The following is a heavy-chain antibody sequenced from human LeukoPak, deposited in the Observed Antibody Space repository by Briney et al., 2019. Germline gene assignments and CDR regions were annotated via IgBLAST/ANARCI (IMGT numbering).Heavy chain of an antibody. CDR3: ARGYGEVTFDY. V-gene: IGHV3-30*02. CDR1: GFTFSSYG. J-gene: IGHJ4*02. Sequence: GGSLRLSCAASGFTFSSYGMHWVRQAPGKGLEWVAFIRYVGSNKYYADSVKGRFTVSRDNAKNSLYLQMNSLRAEDTAVYYCARGYGEVTFDYWGQGTLVTVSS. CDR2: IRYVGSNK. D-gene: IGHD4/OR15-4a*01.